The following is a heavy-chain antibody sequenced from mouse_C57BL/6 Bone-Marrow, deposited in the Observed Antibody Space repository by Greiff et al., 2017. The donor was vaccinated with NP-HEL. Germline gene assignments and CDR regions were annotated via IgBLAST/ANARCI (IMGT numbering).Heavy chain of an antibody. V-gene: IGHV1-52*01. CDR2: IDPSDSET. D-gene: IGHD2-4*01. J-gene: IGHJ2*01. CDR1: GYTFTSYW. Sequence: QVQLQQPGAELVRPGSSVKLSCKASGYTFTSYWMYWVKQRPIQGLEWIGNIDPSDSETHYNQKFKDTATLTVDKSYSTAYMQLSSLTSEDSAVYYCARPDYDEGAFGYWGQGTTLTVSS. CDR3: ARPDYDEGAFGY.